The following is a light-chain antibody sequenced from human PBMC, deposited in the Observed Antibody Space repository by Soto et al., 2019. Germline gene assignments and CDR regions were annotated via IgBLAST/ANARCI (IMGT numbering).Light chain of an antibody. Sequence: AIRMTQSPSSLSASTGDIVTITCRASQGISSYLAWYQQNPAQAPKLLIYAASTLQSGVPSRFSGSGSGTDFTLTISCLQTEDFATYYCQQYYSYPPTFGQGTKVEIK. CDR2: AAS. CDR3: QQYYSYPPT. CDR1: QGISSY. J-gene: IGKJ1*01. V-gene: IGKV1-8*01.